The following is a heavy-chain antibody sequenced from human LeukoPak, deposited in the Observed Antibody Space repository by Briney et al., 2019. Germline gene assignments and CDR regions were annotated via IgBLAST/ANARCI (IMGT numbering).Heavy chain of an antibody. CDR3: ARHSPERKYSNQFDP. Sequence: GESLKISCKGSGYSFTSYWIGWVRQMPGKGLEWMGIIYPGDSDTRYSPSFQGQVTISADKSISTAYLQWSSLKASDTAMCYCARHSPERKYSNQFDPWGQGTLVTVSS. D-gene: IGHD6-6*01. J-gene: IGHJ5*02. CDR1: GYSFTSYW. V-gene: IGHV5-51*01. CDR2: IYPGDSDT.